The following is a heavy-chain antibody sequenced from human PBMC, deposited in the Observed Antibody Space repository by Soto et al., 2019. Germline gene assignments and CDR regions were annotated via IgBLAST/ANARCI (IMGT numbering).Heavy chain of an antibody. CDR1: GYTLTELS. D-gene: IGHD3-3*01. Sequence: ASVKVSCKVSGYTLTELSMHWVRQAPGKGLEWMGGFDPEDGETIYAQKFQGRVTMTEDTSTDTAYMELSSLRSEDTAVYYCATDVTDYVFWRSANPPTVPYYYGMDVWGQGTTVTVSS. J-gene: IGHJ6*02. CDR3: ATDVTDYVFWRSANPPTVPYYYGMDV. V-gene: IGHV1-24*01. CDR2: FDPEDGET.